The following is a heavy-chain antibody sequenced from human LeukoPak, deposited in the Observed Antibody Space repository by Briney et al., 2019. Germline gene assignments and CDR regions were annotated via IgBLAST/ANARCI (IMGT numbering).Heavy chain of an antibody. V-gene: IGHV4-4*02. CDR1: GGSISSSNW. Sequence: PSETLSPTCAVSGGSISSSNWWSWVRQPPGKGLEWIGEIYHSGSTNYNPSLKSRVTISVDKSKNQFSLKLSSVTAADTAVYYCARAPSYKKTKPNCSSTSCPRSWFDPWGQGTLVTVSS. D-gene: IGHD2-2*01. J-gene: IGHJ5*02. CDR3: ARAPSYKKTKPNCSSTSCPRSWFDP. CDR2: IYHSGST.